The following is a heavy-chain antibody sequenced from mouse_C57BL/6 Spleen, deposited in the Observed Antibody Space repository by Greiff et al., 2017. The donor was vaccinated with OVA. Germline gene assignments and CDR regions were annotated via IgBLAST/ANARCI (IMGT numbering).Heavy chain of an antibody. Sequence: QVQLKQPGAELVKPGASVKMSCKASGYTFTSYWITWVKQRPGQGLEWIGDIYPGSGSTNYNEKFKSKATLTVDTSSSTAYMQLSSLTSEDSAVYYCARRSLITTVVGYWGQGTTLTVSS. CDR1: GYTFTSYW. J-gene: IGHJ2*01. CDR3: ARRSLITTVVGY. D-gene: IGHD1-1*01. V-gene: IGHV1-55*01. CDR2: IYPGSGST.